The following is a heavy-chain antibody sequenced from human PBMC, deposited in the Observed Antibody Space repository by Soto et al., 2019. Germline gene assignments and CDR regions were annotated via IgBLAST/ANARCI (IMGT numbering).Heavy chain of an antibody. D-gene: IGHD3-10*01. CDR1: GGSISSSSYY. Sequence: SETLSLTCTVSGGSISSSSYYWGWIRQPPGKGLEWIGSIYYSGSTYYNPSLKSRVTISVDTSKNQFSLKLSSVTAADTAVYYCASPDLSRRPDYYGSGSSNYFDYWGQGTLVTVSS. CDR3: ASPDLSRRPDYYGSGSSNYFDY. J-gene: IGHJ4*02. CDR2: IYYSGST. V-gene: IGHV4-39*01.